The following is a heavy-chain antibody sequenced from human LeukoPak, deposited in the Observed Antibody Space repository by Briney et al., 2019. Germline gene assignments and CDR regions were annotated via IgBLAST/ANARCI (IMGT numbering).Heavy chain of an antibody. J-gene: IGHJ4*02. CDR1: GGSFSSYY. Sequence: SETLSLTCAVYGGSFSSYYWSWIRQPPGKGLEWIGEINHGGSTNYNPSLKSRVTMSVDTSKNQFSLKLSSVTAADTAVYYCARXSSXWYSIDYWGQGILVTVSS. D-gene: IGHD6-19*01. V-gene: IGHV4-34*01. CDR3: ARXSSXWYSIDY. CDR2: INHGGST.